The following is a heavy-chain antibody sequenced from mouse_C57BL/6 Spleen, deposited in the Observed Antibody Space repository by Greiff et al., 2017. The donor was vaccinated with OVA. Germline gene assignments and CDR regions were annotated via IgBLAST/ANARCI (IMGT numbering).Heavy chain of an antibody. CDR3: ARYDYDDYWYFDV. D-gene: IGHD2-4*01. CDR2: IYPGSGNT. CDR1: GYTFTDYY. V-gene: IGHV1-76*01. J-gene: IGHJ1*03. Sequence: VKLVESGAELVRPGASVKLSCKASGYTFTDYYINWVKQRPGQGLEWIARIYPGSGNTYYNEKFKGKATLTAEKSSSTAYMQLSSLTSEDSAVYFCARYDYDDYWYFDVWGTGTTVTVSS.